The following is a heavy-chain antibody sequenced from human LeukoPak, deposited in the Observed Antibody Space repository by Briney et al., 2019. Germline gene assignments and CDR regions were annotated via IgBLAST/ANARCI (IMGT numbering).Heavy chain of an antibody. V-gene: IGHV3-9*01. CDR3: AKAARWGDFDY. D-gene: IGHD3-16*01. Sequence: GRFLRLSCAASGFTFDDYAMHWVRQAPGKGLEWVSGISWNSGSIGYADSVKGRFTISRDNAKNSLYLQMNSLRAEDTALYYCAKAARWGDFDYWGQGTLVTVSS. J-gene: IGHJ4*02. CDR2: ISWNSGSI. CDR1: GFTFDDYA.